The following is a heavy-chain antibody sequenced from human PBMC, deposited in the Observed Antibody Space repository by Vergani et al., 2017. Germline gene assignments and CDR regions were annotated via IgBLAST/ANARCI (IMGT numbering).Heavy chain of an antibody. CDR3: ARPHGDILPPDPRRLDY. CDR1: FDSIRNLY. J-gene: IGHJ4*02. CDR2: IHYSENT. V-gene: IGHV4-59*11. Sequence: QVQLQESGPGLVKSSETLSPTCSVSFDSIRNLYCNWIRQPPGKGLEWIGSIHYSENTNYNPSLKTRVTISVDTSKKQFSLTLTSVTAADTAVYYCARPHGDILPPDPRRLDYWGQGTLVTVSS.